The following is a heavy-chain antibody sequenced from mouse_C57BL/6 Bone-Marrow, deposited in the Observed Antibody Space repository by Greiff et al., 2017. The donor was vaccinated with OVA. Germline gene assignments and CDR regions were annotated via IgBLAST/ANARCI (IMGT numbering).Heavy chain of an antibody. CDR2: LSYDGSN. V-gene: IGHV3-6*01. CDR1: GYSLTSGYY. Sequence: VQLKQSGPGLVKPSQSLSLTCSVTGYSLTSGYYWHWIRTFPGNNLEWMGYLSYDGSNNYNPSLKNRISITRDTSKNQFFRKLNSVTTEDTATYYCARDSPFYYYGSRRYYFDYWGQGTTLTVSS. CDR3: ARDSPFYYYGSRRYYFDY. J-gene: IGHJ2*01. D-gene: IGHD1-1*01.